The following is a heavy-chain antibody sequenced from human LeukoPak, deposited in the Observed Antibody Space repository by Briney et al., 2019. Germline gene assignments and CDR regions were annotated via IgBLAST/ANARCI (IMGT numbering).Heavy chain of an antibody. CDR2: INTDGSST. D-gene: IGHD3-3*01. J-gene: IGHJ4*02. V-gene: IGHV3-74*01. CDR3: AREDYDFWSGPGSGYFDY. Sequence: GGSLGLSCAASGFTFSSYWMHWVRQAPGKGLVWVSRINTDGSSTSYADSVKGRFTISRDNAKNTLYLQMNSLRAEDTAVYYCAREDYDFWSGPGSGYFDYWGQGTLVTVSS. CDR1: GFTFSSYW.